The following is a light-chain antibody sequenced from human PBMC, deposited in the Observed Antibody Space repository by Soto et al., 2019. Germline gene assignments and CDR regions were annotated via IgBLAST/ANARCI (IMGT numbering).Light chain of an antibody. CDR1: QSVSSY. CDR3: QQYHDWPRT. V-gene: IGKV3-15*01. J-gene: IGKJ1*01. CDR2: DAS. Sequence: EMVMTQSPATLSVSPGDRATLLCRASQSVSSYVAWYQQKPGLAPRLLIYDASTRATGIPARFSGSGSGTEFSLTISSLQSEDFAVYYCQQYHDWPRTFGQGTKVEIK.